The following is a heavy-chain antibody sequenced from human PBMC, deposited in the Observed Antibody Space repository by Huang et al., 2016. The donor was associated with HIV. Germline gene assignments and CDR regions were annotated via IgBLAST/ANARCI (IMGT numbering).Heavy chain of an antibody. V-gene: IGHV3-21*01. CDR2: ISSGSRYI. CDR1: GFTFSSYA. Sequence: EVQLVASGGGLVKPGSSLRLSCAASGFTFSSYAMNWVRQSPGKGLEWVSSISSGSRYIYYADSVSGRFTISRDDAKNSLYLQRSSLRAGDTAVYYCARDPLGSGYDWGHFDNWGQGTPVTVSS. CDR3: ARDPLGSGYDWGHFDN. D-gene: IGHD5-12*01. J-gene: IGHJ4*02.